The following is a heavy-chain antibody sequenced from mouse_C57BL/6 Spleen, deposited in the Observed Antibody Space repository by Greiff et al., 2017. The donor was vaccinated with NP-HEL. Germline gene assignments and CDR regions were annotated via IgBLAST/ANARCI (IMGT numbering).Heavy chain of an antibody. CDR1: GYAFSSYW. CDR2: IYPGDGDT. V-gene: IGHV1-80*01. CDR3: ARADRRGPSSYYFDY. D-gene: IGHD1-1*01. J-gene: IGHJ2*01. Sequence: QVQLQQSGAELVKPGASVKISCKASGYAFSSYWMNWVKQRPGKGLEWIGQIYPGDGDTNYNGKFKGKATLTADKSSSTAYMQLSSLTSEDSAVYFCARADRRGPSSYYFDYWGQGTTLTVSS.